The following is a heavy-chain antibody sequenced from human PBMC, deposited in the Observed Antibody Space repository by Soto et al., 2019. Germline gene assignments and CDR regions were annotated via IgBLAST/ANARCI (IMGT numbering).Heavy chain of an antibody. V-gene: IGHV3-9*01. J-gene: IGHJ4*02. D-gene: IGHD3-22*01. Sequence: PGGSLRLSCAASGFTFDDYAMHWVRQAPGKGLEWVSGISWNSGSIGYADSVKGRFTISRDNAKNSLYLQMNSLRAEDTALYYCAKDFYDSSGPLDYWGQGTLVTVSS. CDR2: ISWNSGSI. CDR3: AKDFYDSSGPLDY. CDR1: GFTFDDYA.